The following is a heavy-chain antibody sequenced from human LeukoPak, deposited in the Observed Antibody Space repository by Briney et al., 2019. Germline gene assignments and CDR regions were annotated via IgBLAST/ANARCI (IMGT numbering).Heavy chain of an antibody. CDR1: GFTFDDFG. CDR2: INWNGGGT. D-gene: IGHD3-16*02. Sequence: GGSLRLSCAASGFTFDDFGMTWVRKAPGKGLEWVSGINWNGGGTGYADSVKGRFTISRDNAKKILYLQMNSLRVEDTAVYYCARWELSGRVMERLSWIDHWGQGALVTVSS. V-gene: IGHV3-20*04. J-gene: IGHJ4*02. CDR3: ARWELSGRVMERLSWIDH.